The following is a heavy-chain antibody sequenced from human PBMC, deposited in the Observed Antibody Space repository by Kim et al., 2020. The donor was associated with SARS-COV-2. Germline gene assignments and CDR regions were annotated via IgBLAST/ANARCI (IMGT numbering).Heavy chain of an antibody. D-gene: IGHD2-21*01. CDR3: ARGGGCGSCFRH. CDR2: IYYSGSA. CDR1: DGSINAYY. V-gene: IGHV4-59*13. J-gene: IGHJ2*01. Sequence: SETLSLTCNVSDGSINAYYWSWIRQPPGKGLEWIGYIYYSGSANYNPSLKSRVSISLDTSKNRISLNLNSVTAADTAVYYCARGGGCGSCFRHRGR.